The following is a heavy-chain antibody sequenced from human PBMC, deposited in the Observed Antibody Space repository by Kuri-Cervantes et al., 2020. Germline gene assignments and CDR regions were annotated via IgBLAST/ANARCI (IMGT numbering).Heavy chain of an antibody. CDR3: ARSYCSGGSCPGYFDL. CDR2: ISSSSSYI. J-gene: IGHJ2*01. CDR1: GFTFSSYS. V-gene: IGHV3-21*01. D-gene: IGHD2-15*01. Sequence: GESLKISCAASGFTFSSYSMNWVRQAPGKGLEWVSSISSSSSYIYYADSVKGRFTISRDNAKNSLYLQMNSLRAEDTAVYYCARSYCSGGSCPGYFDLWGRGTLVTVSS.